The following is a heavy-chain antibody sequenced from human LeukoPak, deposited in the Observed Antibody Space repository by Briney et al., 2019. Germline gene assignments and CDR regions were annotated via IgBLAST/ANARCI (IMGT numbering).Heavy chain of an antibody. Sequence: GASVKVSCKASGGTFSSYAISWVRQAPGQGLEWMGRIIPILGIANYAQKFQGRVTITADKSTSTAYMELSSLRSEDTAVYYCATAYCSGGSCYYSHTNWGQGTLVTVSS. J-gene: IGHJ4*02. CDR1: GGTFSSYA. V-gene: IGHV1-69*04. CDR3: ATAYCSGGSCYYSHTN. CDR2: IIPILGIA. D-gene: IGHD2-15*01.